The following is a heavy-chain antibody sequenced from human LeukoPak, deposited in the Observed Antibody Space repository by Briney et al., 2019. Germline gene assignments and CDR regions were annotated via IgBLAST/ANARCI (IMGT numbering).Heavy chain of an antibody. CDR1: GFTFSSYS. CDR2: ISSSSSYI. J-gene: IGHJ6*02. V-gene: IGHV3-21*01. CDR3: ARDPNPIFYYYGMDV. Sequence: GGSLRLSCAASGFTFSSYSMNWVRQAPGKGLEWVSSISSSSSYIYYADSVKGRFTISRDNAKNSLYLQMNSLRAEDTAVYYCARDPNPIFYYYGMDVRGQGTTVTVSS. D-gene: IGHD3-16*01.